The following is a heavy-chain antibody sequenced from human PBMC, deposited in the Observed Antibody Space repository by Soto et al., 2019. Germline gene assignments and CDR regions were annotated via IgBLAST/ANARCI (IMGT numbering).Heavy chain of an antibody. CDR1: GGSFSGYY. J-gene: IGHJ1*01. V-gene: IGHV4-34*01. CDR2: INHSGST. D-gene: IGHD2-15*01. CDR3: ARSYCSGGSCYPPEYFQH. Sequence: PSETLSLTCAGYGGSFSGYYWSWIRQPPGKGLEWIGEINHSGSTNYNPSLKSRVTISVDTSKNQFSLKLSSVTAADTAVYYCARSYCSGGSCYPPEYFQHWGQGTLVTVS.